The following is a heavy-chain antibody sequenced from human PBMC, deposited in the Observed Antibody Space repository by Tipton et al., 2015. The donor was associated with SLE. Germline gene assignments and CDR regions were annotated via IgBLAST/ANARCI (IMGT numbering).Heavy chain of an antibody. CDR2: ITWDGDTT. J-gene: IGHJ4*02. CDR3: ARESSYGGIDY. V-gene: IGHV3-43D*03. CDR1: GFTFDDYA. Sequence: SLRLSCAASGFTFDDYAMSWVRQAPGMGLEWISLITWDGDTTYYADSAKGRFTISRDNAKNSLYLQMNSLRAEDTAVYYCARESSYGGIDYWGQGTLVTVSS. D-gene: IGHD4-23*01.